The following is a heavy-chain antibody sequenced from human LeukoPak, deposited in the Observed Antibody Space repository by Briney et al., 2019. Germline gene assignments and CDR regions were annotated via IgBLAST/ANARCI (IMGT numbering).Heavy chain of an antibody. V-gene: IGHV3-30*18. D-gene: IGHD6-13*01. CDR2: MSYDGSDK. Sequence: QPGRSLRLSCEASGFTFSTYGMHWVRQAPGKGLEWVALMSYDGSDKSYADSVKGRFTISRDNSKTTLYLQMDSLRGDDAAVYYCAKAVGSISWSFDYWGQGTLVTVSS. CDR1: GFTFSTYG. CDR3: AKAVGSISWSFDY. J-gene: IGHJ4*02.